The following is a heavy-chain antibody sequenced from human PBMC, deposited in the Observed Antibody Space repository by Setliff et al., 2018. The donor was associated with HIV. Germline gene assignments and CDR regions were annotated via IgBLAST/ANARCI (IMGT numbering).Heavy chain of an antibody. CDR3: VTSSSWSSRLNF. J-gene: IGHJ4*02. Sequence: PSETLSLTCAVYGGPLSGHYWSWIRQPPGQGLEWIGETSHSGKTNYNPSLKSRVTISVDTSKNQFSLKLTSVTAADTAVYYCVTSSSWSSRLNFWGPGMWVTVSS. CDR2: TSHSGKT. CDR1: GGPLSGHY. V-gene: IGHV4-34*01. D-gene: IGHD2-2*01.